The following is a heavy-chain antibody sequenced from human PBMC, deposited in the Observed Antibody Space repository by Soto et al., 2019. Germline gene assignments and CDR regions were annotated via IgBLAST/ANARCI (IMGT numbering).Heavy chain of an antibody. J-gene: IGHJ4*02. D-gene: IGHD4-4*01. Sequence: QVQLVESGGGVVQPGRSLRLSCAASGFTFSSYGMHWVRQAPGKGLEWVAVISYDGSNKYYADSVKGRFTISRDNSKNTLYLQMNSLRAEDTAVYYCAQDSGRTTVTTYYWGQGTLVTVSS. CDR3: AQDSGRTTVTTYY. CDR2: ISYDGSNK. V-gene: IGHV3-30*18. CDR1: GFTFSSYG.